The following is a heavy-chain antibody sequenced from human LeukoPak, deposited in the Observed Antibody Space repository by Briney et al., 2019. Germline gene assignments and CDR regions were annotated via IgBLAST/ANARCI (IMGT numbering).Heavy chain of an antibody. CDR3: ARGSSGRCDAFDI. CDR2: IYYSGST. Sequence: KPSHTLSLTCTVSSRSISSSSYYSGWIRQPPGKGLEWIGRIYYSGSTYYNPSLKSPFTISVATSNNQFSLTVSYVTTPDSAVDYCARGSSGRCDAFDIWGQGTMVTVSS. CDR1: SRSISSSSYY. D-gene: IGHD6-19*01. J-gene: IGHJ3*02. V-gene: IGHV4-39*01.